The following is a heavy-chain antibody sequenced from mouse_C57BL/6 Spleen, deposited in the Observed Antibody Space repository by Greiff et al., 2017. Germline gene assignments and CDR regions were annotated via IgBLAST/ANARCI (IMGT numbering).Heavy chain of an antibody. D-gene: IGHD1-1*01. Sequence: VQLQQSGAELARPGASVKLSCKASGYTFTSYGISWVKQRTGQGLEWIGEIYPRSGNTYYNEKFKGKATLTADKSSSTAYMELRSLTSEDSAVYFCARGSTTVVAAWYFDVWGTGTTVTVSS. CDR1: GYTFTSYG. J-gene: IGHJ1*03. CDR2: IYPRSGNT. V-gene: IGHV1-81*01. CDR3: ARGSTTVVAAWYFDV.